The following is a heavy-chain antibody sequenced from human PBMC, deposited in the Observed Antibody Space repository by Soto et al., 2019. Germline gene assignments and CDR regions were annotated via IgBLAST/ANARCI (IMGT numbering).Heavy chain of an antibody. V-gene: IGHV5-51*01. Sequence: EVQLVQSGAEVKKPGESLKISCKGSGYSFTSYWIGWVRQMPGKGLEWMGIIYPGDSDTRYSPSFQGQVTISADKSISNAYLQWSRMKASDSAMDYSARPNMVLVPAATPPDHYYYYRMDNWGQATTVTVPS. CDR3: ARPNMVLVPAATPPDHYYYYRMDN. CDR1: GYSFTSYW. CDR2: IYPGDSDT. D-gene: IGHD2-2*01. J-gene: IGHJ6*02.